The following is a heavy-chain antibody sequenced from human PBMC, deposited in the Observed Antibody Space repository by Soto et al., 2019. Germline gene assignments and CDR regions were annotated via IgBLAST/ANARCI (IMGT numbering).Heavy chain of an antibody. Sequence: PGGSLRLSCAASGFTLSSYAMSWVRQAPGKGLGWVSAISGSGGSTYDAASVKGRFTISRDNSKNTLYLQMNSLRAEDTAVYYCAKGRIQLWFGGMDVWGQGTTVTVSS. CDR1: GFTLSSYA. D-gene: IGHD5-18*01. CDR3: AKGRIQLWFGGMDV. J-gene: IGHJ6*02. V-gene: IGHV3-23*01. CDR2: ISGSGGST.